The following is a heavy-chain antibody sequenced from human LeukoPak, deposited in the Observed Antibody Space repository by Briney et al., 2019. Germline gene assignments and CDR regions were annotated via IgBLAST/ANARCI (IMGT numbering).Heavy chain of an antibody. CDR2: IYSGGST. D-gene: IGHD6-19*01. CDR1: GFTFSSYA. Sequence: PGGSLRLSCAASGFTFSSYAMSWVRQAPGKGLEWVSVIYSGGSTYYADSVKGRFTISRDNSKNTLYLQMNSLRAEDTAVYYCARVARHSSGWYGLLDYWGQGTLVTVSS. CDR3: ARVARHSSGWYGLLDY. V-gene: IGHV3-66*01. J-gene: IGHJ4*02.